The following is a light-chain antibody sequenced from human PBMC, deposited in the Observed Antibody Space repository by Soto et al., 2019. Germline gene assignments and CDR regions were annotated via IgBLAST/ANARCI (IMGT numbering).Light chain of an antibody. CDR3: QEYGSTHLT. CDR1: QSVRSNY. J-gene: IGKJ4*01. Sequence: EIVLKQSPDTLSLSPGERATLSCRASQSVRSNYLAWYQQKPGQAPRFLIYDASSRATGIPDRFSGSWSGTDFTLTISRMEPEDFAVYYCQEYGSTHLTFGGGTKVDIK. CDR2: DAS. V-gene: IGKV3-20*01.